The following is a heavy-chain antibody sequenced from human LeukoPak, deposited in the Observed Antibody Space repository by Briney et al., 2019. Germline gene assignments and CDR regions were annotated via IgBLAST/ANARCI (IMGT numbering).Heavy chain of an antibody. V-gene: IGHV4-39*07. CDR3: ASHRHYYYYMDV. J-gene: IGHJ6*03. Sequence: SETLSLTCTASGGSISSSSYYWGWIRQPPGKGLEWIGSIYYSGSAYYNPSLKSRLTISVDTSKNQFSLKLSSVTAADTAVYFCASHRHYYYYMDVWGKGTTVTVSS. CDR2: IYYSGSA. CDR1: GGSISSSSYY.